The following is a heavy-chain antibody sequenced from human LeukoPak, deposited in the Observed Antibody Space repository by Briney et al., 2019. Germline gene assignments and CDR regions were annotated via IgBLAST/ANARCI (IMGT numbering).Heavy chain of an antibody. D-gene: IGHD3-22*01. Sequence: GGSLRLSCAASGFTFSTYGMTWVRQAPGKGLVWVSRINSDGSSTSYADSVKGRFTISRDNAKNTLYLQMNSLRAEDTAVYYCARGPAYYDSSGYYLTPDYWGQGTLVTVSS. CDR3: ARGPAYYDSSGYYLTPDY. J-gene: IGHJ4*02. CDR1: GFTFSTYG. V-gene: IGHV3-74*01. CDR2: INSDGSST.